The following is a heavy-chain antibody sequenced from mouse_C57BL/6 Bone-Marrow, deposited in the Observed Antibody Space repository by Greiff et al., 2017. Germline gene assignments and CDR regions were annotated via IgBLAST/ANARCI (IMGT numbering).Heavy chain of an antibody. V-gene: IGHV1-81*01. CDR1: GYTFPSYG. CDR2: IYPRSGNT. D-gene: IGHD2-3*01. Sequence: QVHVKQSGAELARPGASVKLSCKASGYTFPSYGISWVKQRTGQGLEWIGEIYPRSGNTYYNEKFKGKATLTADKSTSTAYMELRSLTSEDSAVYCCARGWLYCDYWGQGTTLTVSS. J-gene: IGHJ2*01. CDR3: ARGWLYCDY.